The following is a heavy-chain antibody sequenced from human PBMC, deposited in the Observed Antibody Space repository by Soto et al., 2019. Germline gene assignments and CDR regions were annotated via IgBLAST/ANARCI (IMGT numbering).Heavy chain of an antibody. D-gene: IGHD2-2*02. CDR2: IKQDGSEK. V-gene: IGHV3-7*01. J-gene: IGHJ6*03. CDR3: ARVAGEYCSSTSCYTPYYYYMDV. Sequence: GGSLRLSCAASGFTFSSYWMSWVRQAPGKGLEWVANIKQDGSEKYYVDSVKGRFTISRDNAKNSLYLQMNSLRAEDTAVYYCARVAGEYCSSTSCYTPYYYYMDVWGKGTTVTVS. CDR1: GFTFSSYW.